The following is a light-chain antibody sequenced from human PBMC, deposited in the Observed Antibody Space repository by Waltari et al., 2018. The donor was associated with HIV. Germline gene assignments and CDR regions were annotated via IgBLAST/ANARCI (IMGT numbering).Light chain of an antibody. CDR1: SGHRHYA. CDR3: QTWGTGIQV. J-gene: IGLJ1*01. CDR2: LNSDGSH. Sequence: QLVLTQSPPASASLGPSVQLTCPLSSGHRHYAIAWPQQQPEKGPRYLMKLNSDGSHTKGDGIPDRFSGSSSGAERYLTSSTLQSEDEADYYCQTWGTGIQVFGSGTKVTV. V-gene: IGLV4-69*01.